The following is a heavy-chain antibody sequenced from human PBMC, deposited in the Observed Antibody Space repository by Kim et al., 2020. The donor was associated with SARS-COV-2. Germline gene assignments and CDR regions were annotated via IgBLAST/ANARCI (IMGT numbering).Heavy chain of an antibody. CDR3: ARIVVDGDNWFDP. D-gene: IGHD3-22*01. Sequence: YSPSFQGHVTISAAKSISTAYLQWSSLKASDTAMYYCARIVVDGDNWFDPWGQGTLVTVSS. V-gene: IGHV5-10-1*01. J-gene: IGHJ5*02.